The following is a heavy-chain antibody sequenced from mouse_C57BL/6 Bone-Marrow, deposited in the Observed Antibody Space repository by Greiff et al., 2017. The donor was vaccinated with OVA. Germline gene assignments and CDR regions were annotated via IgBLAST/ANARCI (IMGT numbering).Heavy chain of an antibody. CDR3: AREGGYPWYFDV. J-gene: IGHJ1*03. V-gene: IGHV1-18*01. D-gene: IGHD2-14*01. CDR1: GYTFTDYN. Sequence: EVQLQQSGPELVKPGASVKIPCKASGYTFTDYNMDWVKQSHGKSLEWIGDINPNNGGTIYNQKFKGKATLTVDKSSSTAYMELRSLTSEDTAVYYCAREGGYPWYFDVWGTGTTVTVSS. CDR2: INPNNGGT.